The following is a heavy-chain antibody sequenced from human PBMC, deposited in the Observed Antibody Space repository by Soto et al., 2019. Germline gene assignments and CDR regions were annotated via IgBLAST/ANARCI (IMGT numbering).Heavy chain of an antibody. D-gene: IGHD6-25*01. J-gene: IGHJ3*02. V-gene: IGHV4-61*08. CDR1: GGSISSGGYY. CDR2: IYYSGST. CDR3: ARDLAAARAFDI. Sequence: SETLSLTCTVSGGSISSGGYYWSWIRQPPGKGLEWIGYIYYSGSTKYTPSLKSRVTISVDTSENQFSLSLTSVTAADTAMYYCARDLAAARAFDIWGQGTMVTVSS.